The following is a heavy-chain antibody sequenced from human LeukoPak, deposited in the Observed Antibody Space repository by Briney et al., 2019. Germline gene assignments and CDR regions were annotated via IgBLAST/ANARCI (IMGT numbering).Heavy chain of an antibody. Sequence: PSETLSLTCAVYGESFSGYYWSWIRQHPGKGLEWIGYIYYSGSTYYNPSLKSRVTISVDTSKNQFSLKLSSVTAADTAVYYCAAGGATRLGWGQGTLVTVSS. CDR3: AAGGATRLG. J-gene: IGHJ4*02. CDR2: IYYSGST. V-gene: IGHV4-31*11. CDR1: GESFSGYY. D-gene: IGHD1-26*01.